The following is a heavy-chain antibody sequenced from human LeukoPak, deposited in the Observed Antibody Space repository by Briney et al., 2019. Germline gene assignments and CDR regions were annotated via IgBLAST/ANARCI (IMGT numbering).Heavy chain of an antibody. D-gene: IGHD3-22*01. CDR3: AREPGFDSSGYLNWFDP. J-gene: IGHJ5*02. Sequence: PSETLSLTCTVSGGSISSFYWTWIRQPPGKGLEWIGYIYYNGNTNYNPSLNSRVTTSVDTSKNQLSLKLSSVTAADTAVYYCAREPGFDSSGYLNWFDPWGQGTLVTVSS. CDR2: IYYNGNT. CDR1: GGSISSFY. V-gene: IGHV4-59*01.